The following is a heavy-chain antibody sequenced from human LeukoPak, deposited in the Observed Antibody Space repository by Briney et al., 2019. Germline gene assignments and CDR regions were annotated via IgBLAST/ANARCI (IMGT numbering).Heavy chain of an antibody. J-gene: IGHJ2*01. CDR2: ISSDGANT. D-gene: IGHD2-15*01. Sequence: GVSLRLSCAASRFIFSNYAMHWVRQAPGKGLEWVAVISSDGANTYYADSVKGRFTISRDNSKNALYLQLNSLRPEDTAVYYCARDRVVASLWYFDLWGRGTQVAV. CDR3: ARDRVVASLWYFDL. CDR1: RFIFSNYA. V-gene: IGHV3-30-3*01.